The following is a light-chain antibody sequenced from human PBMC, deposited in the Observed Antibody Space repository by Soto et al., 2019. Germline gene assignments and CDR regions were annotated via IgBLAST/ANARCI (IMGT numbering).Light chain of an antibody. V-gene: IGKV1D-16*01. CDR3: LQYNNWVPT. CDR1: QGISNW. Sequence: AFVADRVTITCRASQGISNWLAWYQQKPGNAPKLLISATFTLQSGIPSRFSGSGSGTEFTFTVSSLQSEDFAVYYCLQYNNWVPTFGQGTKVDIK. CDR2: ATF. J-gene: IGKJ1*01.